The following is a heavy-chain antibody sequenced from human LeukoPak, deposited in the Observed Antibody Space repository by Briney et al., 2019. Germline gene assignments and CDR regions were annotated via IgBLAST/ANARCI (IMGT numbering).Heavy chain of an antibody. J-gene: IGHJ4*02. V-gene: IGHV3-30*18. CDR3: AKSQIVGATKVSDYFDY. CDR2: ISYDGSNK. CDR1: GFTFSSYG. D-gene: IGHD1-26*01. Sequence: QPGRFLRLSCAASGFTFSSYGMHWVRQAPGKGPEWVAVISYDGSNKYYADSVKGRFTISRDNSKNTLYLQMNSLRAEDTAVYYCAKSQIVGATKVSDYFDYWGQGTLVTVSS.